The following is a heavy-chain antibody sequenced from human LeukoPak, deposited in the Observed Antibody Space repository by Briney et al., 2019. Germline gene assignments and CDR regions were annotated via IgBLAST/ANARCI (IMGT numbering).Heavy chain of an antibody. CDR1: GFTFDDYT. CDR2: ISWDGGST. J-gene: IGHJ4*02. Sequence: GGSLRLSCAASGFTFDDYTMHWVRQAPGKGLEWVSLISWDGGSTYYADSVKGRFTISRDNSKNSLYLQMNSLRTEDTALYYCAKGPLIYSGSLEVDYWGQGTLVTVSS. D-gene: IGHD5-12*01. V-gene: IGHV3-43*01. CDR3: AKGPLIYSGSLEVDY.